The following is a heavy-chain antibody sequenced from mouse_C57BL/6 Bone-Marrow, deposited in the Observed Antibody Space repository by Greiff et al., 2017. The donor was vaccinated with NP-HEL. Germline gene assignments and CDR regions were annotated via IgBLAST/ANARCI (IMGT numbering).Heavy chain of an antibody. D-gene: IGHD1-1*01. CDR2: IYPGDGDT. J-gene: IGHJ1*03. V-gene: IGHV1-82*01. CDR1: GYAFSSSW. Sequence: VQLQQSGPELVKPGASVKISCKASGYAFSSSWMNWVKQRPGKGLEWIGRIYPGDGDTNYNGKFKGKATLTAGKYSSTAYMQLSSLSCEDSAVYFCARSGVTTVVATRRVWGTGTTVTVSS. CDR3: ARSGVTTVVATRRV.